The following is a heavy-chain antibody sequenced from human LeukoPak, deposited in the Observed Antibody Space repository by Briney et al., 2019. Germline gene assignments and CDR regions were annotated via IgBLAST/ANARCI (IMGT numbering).Heavy chain of an antibody. Sequence: GGSLRLSCAASGFTFNNYAMNWDRQAPGKGLEWVSSISGGGETTYYADSAKGRFTISRDNSQNTLYLQMNSLRAEDTAVYYCARDYAHFVGYFFFDYWGQGTLVTVSS. CDR1: GFTFNNYA. CDR3: ARDYAHFVGYFFFDY. D-gene: IGHD3-22*01. J-gene: IGHJ4*02. CDR2: ISGGGETT. V-gene: IGHV3-23*01.